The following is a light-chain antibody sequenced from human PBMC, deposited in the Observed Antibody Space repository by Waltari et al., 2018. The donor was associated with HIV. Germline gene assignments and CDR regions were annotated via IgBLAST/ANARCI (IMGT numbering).Light chain of an antibody. CDR3: SSYAGNNNYV. Sequence: QPALTQPPSASGSPGQSVTISCTGTSRYIGTYTYVSWYQQHPGRAPNLLIYEVNKRPSGVPDRFSGSKSANTASLTVSGLQVADEADYYCSSYAGNNNYVFGTGTRVTVL. V-gene: IGLV2-8*01. J-gene: IGLJ1*01. CDR2: EVN. CDR1: SRYIGTYTY.